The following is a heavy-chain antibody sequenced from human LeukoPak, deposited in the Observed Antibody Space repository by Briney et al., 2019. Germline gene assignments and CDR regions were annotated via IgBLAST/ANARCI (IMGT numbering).Heavy chain of an antibody. CDR1: AYTSPNYG. CDR2: ISTYNGNT. J-gene: IGHJ6*03. Sequence: ASVKVSCKASAYTSPNYGLTWVRQAPGPGLEWMGWISTYNGNTQYAQKFQGRVTMTTDTPTKTVYMELRNLRSNDTAVYYCALPAKGAFFYYYMEVWGKGTTVTVSS. D-gene: IGHD2-2*01. CDR3: ALPAKGAFFYYYMEV. V-gene: IGHV1-18*01.